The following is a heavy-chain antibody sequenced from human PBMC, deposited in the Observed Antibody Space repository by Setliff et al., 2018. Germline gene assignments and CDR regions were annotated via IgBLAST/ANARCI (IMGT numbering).Heavy chain of an antibody. CDR1: GGSISSHY. Sequence: SETLSLTCTVSGGSISSHYWSWIRQPPGKGLEWIGYIYYSGSTNYNPSLKSRVTISVDTSKNQFSLKLSSVTAADTAVYYCARGDCNYGVCLEYWGQGTLVTVSS. D-gene: IGHD2-8*01. CDR2: IYYSGST. CDR3: ARGDCNYGVCLEY. V-gene: IGHV4-59*11. J-gene: IGHJ4*02.